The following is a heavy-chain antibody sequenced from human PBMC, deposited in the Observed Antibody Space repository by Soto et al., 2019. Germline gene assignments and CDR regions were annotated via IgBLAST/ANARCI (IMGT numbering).Heavy chain of an antibody. J-gene: IGHJ5*02. CDR2: IYYSGST. Sequence: SETLSLTCTVSGGSISSSSYFWGWIRQPPGKGLEWIGSIYYSGSTYYNPSLKSRVTVSVDTSKNQFSLKLSSVTAADTAVYYCARHPSDFWFDPWRQGTLVTVSS. CDR3: ARHPSDFWFDP. V-gene: IGHV4-39*01. CDR1: GGSISSSSYF. D-gene: IGHD2-21*02.